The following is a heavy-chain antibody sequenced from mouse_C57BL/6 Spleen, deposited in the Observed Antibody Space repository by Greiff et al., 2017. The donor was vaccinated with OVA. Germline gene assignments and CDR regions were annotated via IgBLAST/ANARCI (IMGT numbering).Heavy chain of an antibody. V-gene: IGHV1-50*01. CDR1: GYTFTSYW. Sequence: VKQSCQASGYTFTSYWMQWVKQRPGQGLEWIGEIDPSDSYTNYNQKFKGKATLTVDTSSSTAYMQLSSLTSEDSAVYYCARRGLGRDYAMDYWGQGTSVTVSS. J-gene: IGHJ4*01. CDR3: ARRGLGRDYAMDY. CDR2: IDPSDSYT. D-gene: IGHD4-1*01.